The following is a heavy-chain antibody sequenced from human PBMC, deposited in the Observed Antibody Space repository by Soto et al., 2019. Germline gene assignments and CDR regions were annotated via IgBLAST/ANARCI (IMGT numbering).Heavy chain of an antibody. Sequence: EEQVVESGGGLVQPGGSLRLSCAASGFIFTGHGMHWVRQGPGKGLDWVSGINNDGGATFYADSVKGRVTISRDTANNMVYRQTTRRGAEDSAVYYCGTVFDLWGHGTQVTVSS. CDR2: INNDGGAT. D-gene: IGHD4-4*01. V-gene: IGHV3-74*01. CDR1: GFIFTGHG. CDR3: GTVFDL. J-gene: IGHJ5*02.